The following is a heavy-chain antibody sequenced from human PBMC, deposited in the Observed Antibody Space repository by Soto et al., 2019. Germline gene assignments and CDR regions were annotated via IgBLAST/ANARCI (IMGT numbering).Heavy chain of an antibody. J-gene: IGHJ3*02. D-gene: IGHD5-12*01. CDR1: GGSISSYY. CDR3: ARRTGVATIMGAFDI. Sequence: PSETLSLTCTVSGGSISSYYWSWIRQPPGKGLEWIGYIYYSGSTNYNPSLKSRVTISVDTSKNQFSLKLSSVTAADTAVYYCARRTGVATIMGAFDIWAQGTMVTVSS. CDR2: IYYSGST. V-gene: IGHV4-59*01.